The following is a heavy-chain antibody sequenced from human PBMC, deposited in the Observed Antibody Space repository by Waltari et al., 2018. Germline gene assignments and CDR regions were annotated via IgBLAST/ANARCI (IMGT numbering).Heavy chain of an antibody. Sequence: QVQLQESGPGLVKPSETLSLTCTVSGGSIKTYYWSWIRQPPGKGLEWIGYTSDTGSINYNPSLKSRVTKSVYTSKSQFSLKLSSVTAADTAVYYCARGRSSGWYGYFDYWGQGTRVTVSS. D-gene: IGHD6-13*01. J-gene: IGHJ4*02. CDR2: TSDTGSI. V-gene: IGHV4-59*01. CDR1: GGSIKTYY. CDR3: ARGRSSGWYGYFDY.